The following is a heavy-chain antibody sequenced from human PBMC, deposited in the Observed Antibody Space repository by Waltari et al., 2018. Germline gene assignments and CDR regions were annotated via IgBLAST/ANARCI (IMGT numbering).Heavy chain of an antibody. Sequence: QVQLQESGPGLVKPSETLSLTCAVSGHSISSTYYWGWIRQSPGKGLEWIANIYHSGSTYDNPSLKSRVTISLDTSKNRFSLNLRSVTAADTAVYYCAAYLPDWGRGRDYWGQGTLVTVSS. CDR2: IYHSGST. D-gene: IGHD7-27*01. V-gene: IGHV4-38-2*01. CDR1: GHSISSTYY. CDR3: AAYLPDWGRGRDY. J-gene: IGHJ4*02.